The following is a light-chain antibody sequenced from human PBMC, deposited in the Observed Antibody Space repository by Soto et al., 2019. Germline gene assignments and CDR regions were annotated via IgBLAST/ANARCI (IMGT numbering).Light chain of an antibody. CDR1: QSISPW. J-gene: IGKJ2*01. Sequence: DIQMTQSPSTLSASVGDRVTITCRASQSISPWLAWYQQKPGQAPKLMIQKASSLESGVPSSFSGSGSGTEFTLTISGLQPDDFATYYCQHSHGGTFFGTGTRLEIK. CDR3: QHSHGGTF. V-gene: IGKV1-5*03. CDR2: KAS.